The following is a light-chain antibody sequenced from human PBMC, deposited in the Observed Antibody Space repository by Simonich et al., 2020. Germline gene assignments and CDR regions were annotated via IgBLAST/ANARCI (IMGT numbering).Light chain of an antibody. CDR3: CSYAGSSTWV. CDR2: DVS. V-gene: IGLV2-23*02. J-gene: IGLJ3*02. CDR1: SSDVGGYNY. Sequence: QSALTHPASVSGSPGQSITISCTGTSSDVGGYNYVSWYQQHPGKAPQLMIYDVSKRPAGVSNRFSGSKSGNTASLTISGLQAEDEADYYCCSYAGSSTWVFGGGTKLTVL.